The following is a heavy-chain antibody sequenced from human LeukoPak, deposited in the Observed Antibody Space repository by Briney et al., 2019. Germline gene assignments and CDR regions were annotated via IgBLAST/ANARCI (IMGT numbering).Heavy chain of an antibody. CDR1: GGTFSSYA. Sequence: GASVKVSCKASGGTFSSYAISWVRQAPGQGLEWMGGIIPIFGTANYAQKFQGRVTIIADESTSTAYMELSSLRSEDTAVYYCARAVTWEDCYYYGMDVWGQGTTVTVSS. CDR2: IIPIFGTA. J-gene: IGHJ6*02. CDR3: ARAVTWEDCYYYGMDV. D-gene: IGHD7-27*01. V-gene: IGHV1-69*13.